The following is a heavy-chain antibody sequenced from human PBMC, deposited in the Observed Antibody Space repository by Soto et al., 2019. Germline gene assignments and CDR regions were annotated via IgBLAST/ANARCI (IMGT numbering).Heavy chain of an antibody. Sequence: GGSLRLSCAASGFTFSSYSMNWVRQAPGKGLEWVSYISSSSSTIYYADSVKGRFTIARANAKNSLYLQMNSLRAEDTAVYYCARDEDMITFGGVMWNYWGQGTLVTVSS. V-gene: IGHV3-48*01. CDR3: ARDEDMITFGGVMWNY. CDR1: GFTFSSYS. CDR2: ISSSSSTI. J-gene: IGHJ4*02. D-gene: IGHD3-16*01.